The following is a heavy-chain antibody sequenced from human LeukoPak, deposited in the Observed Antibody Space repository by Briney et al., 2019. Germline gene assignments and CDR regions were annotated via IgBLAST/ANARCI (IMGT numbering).Heavy chain of an antibody. CDR1: GGSISSYY. D-gene: IGHD2-2*01. J-gene: IGHJ5*02. CDR3: ARVSDIAVVPAGGFDP. Sequence: SETLSLTCTVSGGSISSYYWSWIRQPPGKGLEWIGYIYYSGSTNYNPSLKSRVTISVDTSKNQFSLKLSSVTAADTAVCYCARVSDIAVVPAGGFDPWGQGTLVTVSS. CDR2: IYYSGST. V-gene: IGHV4-59*01.